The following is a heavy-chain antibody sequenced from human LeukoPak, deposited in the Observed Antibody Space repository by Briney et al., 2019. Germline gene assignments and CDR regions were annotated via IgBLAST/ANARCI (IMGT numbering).Heavy chain of an antibody. J-gene: IGHJ2*01. CDR2: IYSGGST. CDR3: ARDLGYCSGGSCGWYFDL. D-gene: IGHD2-15*01. V-gene: IGHV3-66*01. CDR1: GLTVNNNY. Sequence: GGSLRLSCAASGLTVNNNYMTWVRQAPGKGLEWVSVIYSGGSTYYADSVKGRFTISRDNSKNTLYLQMNSLRAEDTAVYYCARDLGYCSGGSCGWYFDLWGRGTLVTVSS.